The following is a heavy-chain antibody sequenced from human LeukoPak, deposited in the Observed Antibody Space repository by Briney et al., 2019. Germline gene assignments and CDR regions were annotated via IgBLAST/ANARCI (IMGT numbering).Heavy chain of an antibody. V-gene: IGHV1-46*01. CDR2: INPSGSST. CDR3: ATDGLWFGGRSAYYFDY. D-gene: IGHD3-10*01. Sequence: ASVKVSCKASGYSFTSHYMHWVRQAPGQGLEWLGLINPSGSSTLYAQKFQGRVTMTGDTSTDTAYMELSSLRSEDTAVYYCATDGLWFGGRSAYYFDYWGQGTLVTVSS. CDR1: GYSFTSHY. J-gene: IGHJ4*02.